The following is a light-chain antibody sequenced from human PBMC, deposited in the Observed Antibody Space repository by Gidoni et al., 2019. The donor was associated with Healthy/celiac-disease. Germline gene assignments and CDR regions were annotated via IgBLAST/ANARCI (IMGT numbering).Light chain of an antibody. Sequence: YELTQPSSVSVSPGQTARITCPGDVLAKKYARWFQQKPGQAPVLVIYKDSERPSGIPERFSGSSSGTTVTLTISGAQVEDEADYYCYSAADNNLKVFGGGTKLTVL. V-gene: IGLV3-27*01. CDR3: YSAADNNLKV. CDR2: KDS. CDR1: VLAKKY. J-gene: IGLJ3*02.